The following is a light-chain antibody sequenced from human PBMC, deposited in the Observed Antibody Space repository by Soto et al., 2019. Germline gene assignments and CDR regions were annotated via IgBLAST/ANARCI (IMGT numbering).Light chain of an antibody. V-gene: IGKV3-15*01. CDR3: QQYNNWAT. CDR1: QSVSSN. J-gene: IGKJ5*01. CDR2: GAS. Sequence: EIVMTQSPATLSVSPGERATLSCRASQSVSSNLAWYQQKPGQAPRLLIYGASTRATGIPARFSGSGSGTEFTLTISSLQSEDFALYYCQQYNNWATFGQGTRLEIK.